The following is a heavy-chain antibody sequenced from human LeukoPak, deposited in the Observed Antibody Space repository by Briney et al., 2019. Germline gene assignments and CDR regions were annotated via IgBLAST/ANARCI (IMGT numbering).Heavy chain of an antibody. CDR2: ISSSSIYT. Sequence: GGSLRLSCAASGFTISDYYLSWVRQAPGKGLEWVSYISSSSIYTNYADSVKGRFTISRDNAKNSLYLQMNSLRAEDTAVYYCARVLMYYDILTGSYYFDYWGQGTLVTVSS. CDR1: GFTISDYY. CDR3: ARVLMYYDILTGSYYFDY. V-gene: IGHV3-11*06. J-gene: IGHJ4*02. D-gene: IGHD3-9*01.